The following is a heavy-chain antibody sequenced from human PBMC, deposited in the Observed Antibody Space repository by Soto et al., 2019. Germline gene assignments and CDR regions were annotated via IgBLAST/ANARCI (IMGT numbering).Heavy chain of an antibody. CDR3: ARRLPQGDGAFDI. V-gene: IGHV3-30-3*01. CDR2: ISYDGSTN. CDR1: GFTFSNYA. J-gene: IGHJ3*02. Sequence: QVQLVESGGGVVQPGRSLRLSCAASGFTFSNYAMSWVRQAPGKGLEWVAFISYDGSTNNYADSVKGRFTISRDNSKNTLYLQMNSLRAEDTAVYFCARRLPQGDGAFDIWGQGTMVTVSS. D-gene: IGHD3-16*01.